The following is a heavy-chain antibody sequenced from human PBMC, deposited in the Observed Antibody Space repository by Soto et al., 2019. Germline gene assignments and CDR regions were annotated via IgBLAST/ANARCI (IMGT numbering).Heavy chain of an antibody. CDR2: ISAYNGNT. D-gene: IGHD2-2*01. Sequence: QVQLVQSGAEVKKPGASVKVSCKASGYTFTSYGISWVRQAPGQGLEWMGWISAYNGNTNSAQKLQGRVTMTTDTSTSTAYMELRSLRSDDTAVYYCARESLKGYCSSTSCYWVYWGQGTLVTVSS. CDR3: ARESLKGYCSSTSCYWVY. V-gene: IGHV1-18*01. J-gene: IGHJ4*02. CDR1: GYTFTSYG.